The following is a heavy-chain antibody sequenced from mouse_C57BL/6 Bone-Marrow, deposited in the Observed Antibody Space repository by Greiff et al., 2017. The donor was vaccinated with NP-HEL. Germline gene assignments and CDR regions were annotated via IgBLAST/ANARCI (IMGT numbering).Heavy chain of an antibody. CDR2: IDPSDSYT. CDR3: ARPGTRTAWFAY. D-gene: IGHD4-1*01. J-gene: IGHJ3*01. Sequence: QVQLKQPGAELVMPGASVKLSCKASGYTFTSYWMHWVKQRPGQGLEWIGEIDPSDSYTNYNQKFKGKSTLTVDKSSSTAYMQLSSLTSEDSAVYYCARPGTRTAWFAYWGQGTLVTVSA. V-gene: IGHV1-69*01. CDR1: GYTFTSYW.